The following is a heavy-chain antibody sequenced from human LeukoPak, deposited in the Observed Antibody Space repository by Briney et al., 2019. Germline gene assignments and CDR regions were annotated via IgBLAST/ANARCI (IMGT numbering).Heavy chain of an antibody. Sequence: ALVKVSCKASGYTFTSYGISWVRQAPGQGLEWMGWISAYNGNTNYAQKLQGRVTMTTDTSTSTAYMELRSLRSDDTAVYYCARDYDSSGYYYGAYFQHWGQGTLVTVSS. D-gene: IGHD3-22*01. CDR3: ARDYDSSGYYYGAYFQH. J-gene: IGHJ1*01. CDR1: GYTFTSYG. CDR2: ISAYNGNT. V-gene: IGHV1-18*01.